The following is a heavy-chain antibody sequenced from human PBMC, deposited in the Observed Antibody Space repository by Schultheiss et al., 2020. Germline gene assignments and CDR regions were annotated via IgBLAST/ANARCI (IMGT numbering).Heavy chain of an antibody. V-gene: IGHV4-61*01. CDR3: ARDRYGRGLVAPTGFFDP. D-gene: IGHD5-12*01. CDR2: IYYSGRS. Sequence: SETLSLTCTVSGGSVDSGSYYWSWIRQAPGKRLEWIGYIYYSGRSNYNPSLKSRITMSVDTSTNQFFLKLTSVTAADSAVYYCARDRYGRGLVAPTGFFDPWGQGILVNVSS. J-gene: IGHJ5*02. CDR1: GGSVDSGSYY.